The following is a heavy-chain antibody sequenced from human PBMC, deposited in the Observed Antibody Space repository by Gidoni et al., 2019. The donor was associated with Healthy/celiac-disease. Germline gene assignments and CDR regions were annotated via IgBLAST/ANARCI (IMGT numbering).Heavy chain of an antibody. CDR2: IYYSGST. Sequence: QLQLQESGPGLVKPSETLSLTCTVSGGSISSSSYYWGWIRQPPGKGLEWIGSIYYSGSTYYNPSLKSRVTISVDTSKNQFSLKLSSVTAADTAVYYCARERWLRGRDFDLWGRGTLVTVSS. CDR1: GGSISSSSYY. V-gene: IGHV4-39*01. J-gene: IGHJ2*01. CDR3: ARERWLRGRDFDL. D-gene: IGHD5-12*01.